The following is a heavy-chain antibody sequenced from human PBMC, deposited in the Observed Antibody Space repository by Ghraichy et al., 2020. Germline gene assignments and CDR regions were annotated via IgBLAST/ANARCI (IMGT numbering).Heavy chain of an antibody. J-gene: IGHJ4*02. CDR2: IWYDGSNK. CDR1: GFTFSNYG. CDR3: ARDWIAVAGSYYFDY. V-gene: IGHV3-33*01. Sequence: GESLNISCAASGFTFSNYGMHWVRQAPGKGLEWVAIIWYDGSNKYYADSVKGRFTISRDNSKNTLYLQMNNLRAEDTAVYYCARDWIAVAGSYYFDYWGQGTLVTVSS. D-gene: IGHD6-19*01.